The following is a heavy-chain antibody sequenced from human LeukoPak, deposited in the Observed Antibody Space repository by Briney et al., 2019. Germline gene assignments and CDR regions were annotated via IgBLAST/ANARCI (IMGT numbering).Heavy chain of an antibody. D-gene: IGHD2-2*02. CDR1: GYSISSGYY. V-gene: IGHV4-38-2*01. J-gene: IGHJ4*02. CDR3: ARHARNYCSSTSCYTDY. Sequence: PSETLSLTCAVSGYSISSGYYWGWIRQPPGKGLEWIGSIYHSGSTYYNPSLKSRVTISVDTSKNQFSLKLSSVTAADTAVYYCARHARNYCSSTSCYTDYWGQGTLVTVSS. CDR2: IYHSGST.